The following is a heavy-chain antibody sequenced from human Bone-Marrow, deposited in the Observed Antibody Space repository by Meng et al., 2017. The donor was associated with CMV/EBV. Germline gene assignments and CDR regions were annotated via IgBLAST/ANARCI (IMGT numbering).Heavy chain of an antibody. Sequence: ASVKVSCKASGYTFTSYYMHWVRQAPGQGLEWMGIINPSGGSTSYAQKFQGRVTITTDESTSTAYMELSSLRSEDTAVYYCARVGFGNYIPYYYYYYGMDVWGQGTTVTVSS. CDR1: GYTFTSYY. CDR2: INPSGGST. D-gene: IGHD4-11*01. V-gene: IGHV1-46*01. CDR3: ARVGFGNYIPYYYYYYGMDV. J-gene: IGHJ6*02.